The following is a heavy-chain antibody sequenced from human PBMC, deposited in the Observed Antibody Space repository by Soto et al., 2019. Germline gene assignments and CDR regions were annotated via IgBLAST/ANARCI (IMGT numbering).Heavy chain of an antibody. CDR1: GGTFSSYA. D-gene: IGHD2-21*02. Sequence: ASVKVSCKASGGTFSSYAISWVRQAPGQGLEWMGGIIPIFGTANYAQKFQGRVTITADESTSTAYMELSSLRSEDTAVYYCARGERAYCGGDCYSPYGMDVWGHGTTVTVS. CDR2: IIPIFGTA. V-gene: IGHV1-69*13. J-gene: IGHJ6*02. CDR3: ARGERAYCGGDCYSPYGMDV.